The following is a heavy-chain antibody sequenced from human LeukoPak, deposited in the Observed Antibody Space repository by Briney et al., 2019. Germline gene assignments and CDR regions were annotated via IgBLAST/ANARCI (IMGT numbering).Heavy chain of an antibody. CDR2: ISGSGGST. D-gene: IGHD4-17*01. Sequence: GGSLRLSCAASGFTFSSYAMSWVRQAPGQGLEWVSAISGSGGSTYYADSVKVRFTISRANSKNTMYLQMNSLRAEDTAVYYCAKALLDYGDDSNWFDPWGQGTLVTVSS. J-gene: IGHJ5*02. CDR3: AKALLDYGDDSNWFDP. V-gene: IGHV3-23*01. CDR1: GFTFSSYA.